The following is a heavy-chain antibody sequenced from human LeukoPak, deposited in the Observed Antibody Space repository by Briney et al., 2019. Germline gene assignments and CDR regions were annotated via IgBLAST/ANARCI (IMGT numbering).Heavy chain of an antibody. Sequence: SVKVSCTASGGTFSSYAISWVRQAPGQGLEWMGGIIPIFGTANYAQKFQGRVTITADESTSTAYMELSSPRSEDTAVYYCAREDYYDSSGYYAYWGQGTLVTVSS. D-gene: IGHD3-22*01. CDR1: GGTFSSYA. J-gene: IGHJ4*02. CDR2: IIPIFGTA. V-gene: IGHV1-69*13. CDR3: AREDYYDSSGYYAY.